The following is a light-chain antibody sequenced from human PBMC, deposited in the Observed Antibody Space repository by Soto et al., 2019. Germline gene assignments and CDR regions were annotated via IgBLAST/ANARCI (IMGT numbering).Light chain of an antibody. CDR1: SGSIASNY. CDR2: EDN. V-gene: IGLV6-57*04. CDR3: QSYDSTNVV. Sequence: NFMLTQPHSVSESPGKTVTISCTRSSGSIASNYVQWYQQRPGSAPTTVIYEDNQRPSGVPDRFSGSIDSSSNSASLTISGLKTEDEADYYCQSYDSTNVVFGGGTKVIVL. J-gene: IGLJ2*01.